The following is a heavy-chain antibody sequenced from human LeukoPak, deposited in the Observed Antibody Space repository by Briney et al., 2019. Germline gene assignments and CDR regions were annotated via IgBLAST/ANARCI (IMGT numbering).Heavy chain of an antibody. Sequence: PGGSLRLSCAASGFTFSSYGMHWVRQAPGKVLEWVAFIRYDGSNKYYADSVKGRFTISRDNSKNTLYLQMNSLRAEDTAVYYCAKEEHYYDSSGYYDLFDYWGQGTLVTVSS. V-gene: IGHV3-30*02. CDR3: AKEEHYYDSSGYYDLFDY. CDR1: GFTFSSYG. J-gene: IGHJ4*02. CDR2: IRYDGSNK. D-gene: IGHD3-22*01.